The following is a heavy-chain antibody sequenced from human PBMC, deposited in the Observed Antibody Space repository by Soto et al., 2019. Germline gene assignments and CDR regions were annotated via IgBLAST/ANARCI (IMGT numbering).Heavy chain of an antibody. CDR3: ASLPTVSSSAF. CDR1: GGSISSYY. CDR2: MHSSGNT. Sequence: QVQLQESGPGLVKPSETLSLTCTFSGGSISSYYWSWIRQPAGKGLEWIGRMHSSGNTNYNPFLKSRVTMSVDTSKNQLSLKMSSVTAADTAVYYCASLPTVSSSAFWGQGILVTVSS. J-gene: IGHJ4*02. D-gene: IGHD4-4*01. V-gene: IGHV4-4*07.